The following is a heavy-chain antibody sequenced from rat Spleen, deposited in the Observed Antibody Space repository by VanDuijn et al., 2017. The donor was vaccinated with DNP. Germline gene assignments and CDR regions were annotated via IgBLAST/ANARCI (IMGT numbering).Heavy chain of an antibody. CDR2: INTGSGGS. CDR1: GYTFTSYF. J-gene: IGHJ3*01. CDR3: ARREHTPGEGFAY. Sequence: QVQLQQSGAELAKPGSSVKISCKASGYTFTSYFITWIKQTSGQGLEYIGYINTGSGGSKLNEKFKGKATLTVDKSSSTAYMSLSSLTPVDTAVYYCARREHTPGEGFAYWGQGTLVTVSS. D-gene: IGHD1-9*01. V-gene: IGHV1-43*01.